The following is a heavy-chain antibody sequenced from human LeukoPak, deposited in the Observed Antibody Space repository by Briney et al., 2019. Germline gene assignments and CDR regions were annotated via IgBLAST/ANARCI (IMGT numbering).Heavy chain of an antibody. Sequence: PGGSLRLSCAASGFTFSSYSMNWVRQAPGKGLEWVSSINSSSSYIYYADSVKGRFTISRDNAKNSLYLQMNSLRAEDTAVYYCARDLSYPGAIDYWGQRTLVTVSS. CDR1: GFTFSSYS. V-gene: IGHV3-21*01. CDR3: ARDLSYPGAIDY. CDR2: INSSSSYI. D-gene: IGHD3-10*01. J-gene: IGHJ4*02.